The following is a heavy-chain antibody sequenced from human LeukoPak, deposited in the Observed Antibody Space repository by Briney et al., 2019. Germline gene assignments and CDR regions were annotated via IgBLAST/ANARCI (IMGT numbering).Heavy chain of an antibody. Sequence: GGSLRLSCAASGSTFSSSAMVWVRQAPGKGQEWVSGITGSGGNTYYADSVMGRFTISRDNSKNTLYLQMSSLRAEDTAVYYCASDSYSPEYFQHWGQGTLVTVSS. CDR1: GSTFSSSA. CDR3: ASDSYSPEYFQH. D-gene: IGHD2-21*02. CDR2: ITGSGGNT. V-gene: IGHV3-23*01. J-gene: IGHJ1*01.